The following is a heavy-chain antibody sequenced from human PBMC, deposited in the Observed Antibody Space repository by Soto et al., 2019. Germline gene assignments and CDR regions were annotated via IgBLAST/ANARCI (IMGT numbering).Heavy chain of an antibody. CDR1: GFTFSSYG. CDR2: ISYDGSNK. J-gene: IGHJ4*02. Sequence: PGGSLRLSCAASGFTFSSYGMHWVRQAPGKGLEWVAVISYDGSNKYYADSVKGRFTISRDNSKNTLYLQMNSLRAEDTAVYYCAKGGIGPSYFDYWGQGTLVTVSS. CDR3: AKGGIGPSYFDY. D-gene: IGHD3-10*01. V-gene: IGHV3-30*18.